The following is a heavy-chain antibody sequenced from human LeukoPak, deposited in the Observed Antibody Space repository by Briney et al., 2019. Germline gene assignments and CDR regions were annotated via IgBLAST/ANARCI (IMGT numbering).Heavy chain of an antibody. Sequence: PGGSLRLSCAASGFTFSGYGMSWVRQAPGKGLEWVSAISGSGGSTYYADSVKGRFTISRDNSKNTLYLQMNSLRAEDTAVYYCARGGRIGYFQYWGQGTLVTVSS. CDR1: GFTFSGYG. V-gene: IGHV3-23*01. CDR3: ARGGRIGYFQY. D-gene: IGHD3-10*01. CDR2: ISGSGGST. J-gene: IGHJ1*01.